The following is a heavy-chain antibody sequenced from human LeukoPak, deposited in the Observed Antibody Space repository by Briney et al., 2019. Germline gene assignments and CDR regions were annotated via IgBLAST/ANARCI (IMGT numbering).Heavy chain of an antibody. D-gene: IGHD5/OR15-5a*01. CDR1: GSSFTSYW. J-gene: IGHJ4*02. V-gene: IGHV5-51*01. CDR2: IYPGDSDT. Sequence: GESLQISCQGSGSSFTSYWIGWVRQLPGKGPEWMGIIYPGDSDTRYSPSFQGQVTISADKSISTAYLQWSSLKASDTAMYYCARPAGVSRFVFSKWGQGTLVTVSS. CDR3: ARPAGVSRFVFSK.